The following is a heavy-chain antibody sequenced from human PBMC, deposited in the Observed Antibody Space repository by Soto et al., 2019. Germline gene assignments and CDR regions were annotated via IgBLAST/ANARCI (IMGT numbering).Heavy chain of an antibody. J-gene: IGHJ4*02. CDR3: ARRGDCSGGTCDAFDY. Sequence: DVQLVESGGGLIQPGGSLRLSCAASGFTVSRNYMNWVRQAPGKGLEWVSVIYSDGSTFYADSVKGRFTISRDNSKNTLYLDLNSLRAEDTAVYYCARRGDCSGGTCDAFDYWGLGTLVSVS. V-gene: IGHV3-53*01. D-gene: IGHD2-15*01. CDR2: IYSDGST. CDR1: GFTVSRNY.